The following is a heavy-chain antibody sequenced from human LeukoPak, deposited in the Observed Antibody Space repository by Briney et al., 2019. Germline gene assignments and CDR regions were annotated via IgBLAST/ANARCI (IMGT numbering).Heavy chain of an antibody. CDR2: IKSKTDGGTT. CDR1: GGSFSGYY. D-gene: IGHD1-26*01. V-gene: IGHV3-15*07. J-gene: IGHJ6*02. Sequence: ETLSLTCAVYGGSFSGYYWSWVRQAPGKGLEWVGRIKSKTDGGTTDYAAPVKGRFTISRDDSKNTLYLQMNSLKTEDTAVYYCTTCSGSYPLPYYGMDVWGQGTTVTVSS. CDR3: TTCSGSYPLPYYGMDV.